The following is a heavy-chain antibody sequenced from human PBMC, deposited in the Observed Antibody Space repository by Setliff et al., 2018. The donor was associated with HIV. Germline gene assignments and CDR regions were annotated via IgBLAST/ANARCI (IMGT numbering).Heavy chain of an antibody. CDR1: GGSISSGYYY. CDR2: IYYSGST. D-gene: IGHD2-2*01. J-gene: IGHJ4*02. V-gene: IGHV4-30-4*08. Sequence: SETLSLTCTASGGSISSGYYYWSWIRQPPGKGLEWIGYIYYSGSTYYNPSLKSRVTISVDTSKNQFSLKLTSVTAADTAVYFCARAPRLVPAVSYFDYWGQGTLVTVSS. CDR3: ARAPRLVPAVSYFDY.